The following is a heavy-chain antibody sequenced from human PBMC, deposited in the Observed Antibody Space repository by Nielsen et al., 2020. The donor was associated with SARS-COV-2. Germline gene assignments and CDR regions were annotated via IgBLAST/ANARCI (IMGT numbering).Heavy chain of an antibody. CDR2: ISSSSSYI. V-gene: IGHV3-21*01. D-gene: IGHD5-18*01. CDR3: ARYAMDTANYYYYGMDV. Sequence: GESLKISCAASGFTFSSYSMNWVRQAPGKGLEWVSSISSSSSYIYYADSVKGRFTISRDNAKNSLYLQMNSLRAEDTAVYYCARYAMDTANYYYYGMDVWGQGTTVTVSS. J-gene: IGHJ6*02. CDR1: GFTFSSYS.